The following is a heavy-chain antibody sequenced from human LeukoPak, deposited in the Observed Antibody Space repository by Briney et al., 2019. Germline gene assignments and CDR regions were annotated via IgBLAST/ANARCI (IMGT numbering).Heavy chain of an antibody. V-gene: IGHV4-4*09. J-gene: IGHJ6*03. CDR3: ARPGYSSYYYYYMDV. CDR1: GGSFSGYY. Sequence: SETLSLTCAVYGGSFSGYYWSWIRQPPGKGLEWIGYIYTSRSTNYNPSLKSRVTISVDTSRNQFSLKLSSVTAADTAVYCCARPGYSSYYYYYMDVWGKGTTVTVSS. CDR2: IYTSRST. D-gene: IGHD3-22*01.